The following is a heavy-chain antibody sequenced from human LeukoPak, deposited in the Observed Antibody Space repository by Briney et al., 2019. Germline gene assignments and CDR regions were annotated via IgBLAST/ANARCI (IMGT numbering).Heavy chain of an antibody. V-gene: IGHV4-61*02. CDR2: IYTSGTT. CDR1: GGSISSGSYY. D-gene: IGHD5-12*01. J-gene: IGHJ5*02. Sequence: SETLSLTCTVSGGSISSGSYYWRWIRQPAGKGLEWIGRIYTSGTTNYNPSLKIRVTISVDTSKNQFSLKLSSVTAADTAVYYCAREGRGYSGYGPGSYNWFGPWGQGTLVTVSS. CDR3: AREGRGYSGYGPGSYNWFGP.